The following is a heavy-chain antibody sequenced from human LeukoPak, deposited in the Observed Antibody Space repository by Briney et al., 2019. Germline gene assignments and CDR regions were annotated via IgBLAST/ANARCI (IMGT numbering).Heavy chain of an antibody. CDR3: AKDSSAWYFYFDS. D-gene: IGHD6-13*01. Sequence: GGSLRLSCAVSGFSFNSYALHWVRQAPGKGLEWVSGISGLGDKQYYADSVKGRFTISRDNSKNTVYLGMNSLRVEETGIYYCAKDSSAWYFYFDSWGQGTPVTVSS. J-gene: IGHJ4*01. V-gene: IGHV3-23*01. CDR1: GFSFNSYA. CDR2: ISGLGDKQ.